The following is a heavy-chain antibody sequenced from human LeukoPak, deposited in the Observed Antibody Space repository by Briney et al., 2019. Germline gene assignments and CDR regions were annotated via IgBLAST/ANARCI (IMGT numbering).Heavy chain of an antibody. Sequence: GGSLRLSCAASGFTFSIYSMNWVRQAPGKGLEWVSSISSSSSYIYYADSVKGRFTISRDNSKNSLYLQMNSLRAEDTAVYYCASAVARDDWGKGTRVTVSS. CDR1: GFTFSIYS. D-gene: IGHD5-12*01. J-gene: IGHJ4*02. CDR2: ISSSSSYI. V-gene: IGHV3-21*01. CDR3: ASAVARDD.